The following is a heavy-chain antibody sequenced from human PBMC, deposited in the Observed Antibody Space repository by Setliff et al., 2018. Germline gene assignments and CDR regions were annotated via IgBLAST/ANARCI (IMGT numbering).Heavy chain of an antibody. CDR3: ARSPITIFGVVLHPLDY. CDR2: INHSGST. CDR1: GGSFSGYY. V-gene: IGHV4-34*01. Sequence: SETLSLTCAVYGGSFSGYYWSWIRQPPGKGLEWIGEINHSGSTNYNPSLKSRVTISVDTSKNQFSLKLSSVTAADTAVYYCARSPITIFGVVLHPLDYWGQGTRGTSPQ. J-gene: IGHJ4*02. D-gene: IGHD3-3*01.